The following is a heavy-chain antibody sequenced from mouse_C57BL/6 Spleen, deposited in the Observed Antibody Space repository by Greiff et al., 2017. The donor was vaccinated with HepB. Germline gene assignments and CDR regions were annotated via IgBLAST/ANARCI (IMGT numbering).Heavy chain of an antibody. J-gene: IGHJ3*01. Sequence: QVQLKQSGPELVKPGASVKISCKASGYAFSSSWMNWVKQRPGKGLEWIGRIYPGDGDTNYNGKFKGKATLTADKSSSTAYMQLSSLTSEDSAVYFCASNPFAYWGQGTLVTVSA. CDR1: GYAFSSSW. CDR2: IYPGDGDT. CDR3: ASNPFAY. V-gene: IGHV1-82*01.